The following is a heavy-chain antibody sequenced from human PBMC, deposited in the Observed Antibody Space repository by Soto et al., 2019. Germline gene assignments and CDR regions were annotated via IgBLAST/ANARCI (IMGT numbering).Heavy chain of an antibody. CDR1: GFTFSSYG. CDR3: ARDGAAAGNLGYYYYGMDV. CDR2: IWYDGSNK. Sequence: GGSLRLSCAASGFTFSSYGMHWVRQAPGKGLEWVAVIWYDGSNKYYADSVKGRFTISRDNSKNTLYLQMNSLRAEDTAVYYCARDGAAAGNLGYYYYGMDVWGQGTTVTVSS. J-gene: IGHJ6*02. V-gene: IGHV3-33*01. D-gene: IGHD6-13*01.